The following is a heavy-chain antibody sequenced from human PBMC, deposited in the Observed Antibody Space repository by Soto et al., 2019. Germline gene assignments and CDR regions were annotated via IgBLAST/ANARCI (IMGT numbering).Heavy chain of an antibody. Sequence: QVQLVQSGAEVKKPGASVKVSCKASGYTFTSYDINWVRQATGQGLEWMGWMNPNSGNTGYAQKFQGRVTITRHTPLSTAYMELTSMRSEDTAVYYCAREGARGDGYNLGYWGQGTLVTVSS. V-gene: IGHV1-8*01. J-gene: IGHJ4*02. D-gene: IGHD5-12*01. CDR2: MNPNSGNT. CDR3: AREGARGDGYNLGY. CDR1: GYTFTSYD.